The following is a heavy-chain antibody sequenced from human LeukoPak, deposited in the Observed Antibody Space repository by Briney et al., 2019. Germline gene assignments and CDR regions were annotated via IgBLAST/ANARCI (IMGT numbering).Heavy chain of an antibody. CDR1: GFTFSSYG. Sequence: GGSLRLSCAASGFTFSSYGMHWVRQAPGKGLEWVAFIRYDGSNKYYADSVKGRFTISRDNSKNTPYLQMNSLRAEDTAVYYCAKTVTPSVSGGFDPRGQGTLVTVSS. CDR2: IRYDGSNK. CDR3: AKTVTPSVSGGFDP. D-gene: IGHD3-10*01. V-gene: IGHV3-30*02. J-gene: IGHJ5*02.